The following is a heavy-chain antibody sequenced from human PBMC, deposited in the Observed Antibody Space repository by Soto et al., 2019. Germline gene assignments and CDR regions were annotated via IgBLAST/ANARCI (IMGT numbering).Heavy chain of an antibody. CDR1: GFTFSSYA. D-gene: IGHD3-22*01. J-gene: IGHJ2*01. Sequence: EVQLLESGGGLVQPGGSLRLSCAASGFTFSSYAMSWVRQAPGKGLEWVSAISGSGGSTYYADSVKGRFTISRDNSKNTLYLQMNSLRAKDTAVYYCAKALESHYYDSRGYYYGDFDLWGRGTLVTFSS. CDR2: ISGSGGST. V-gene: IGHV3-23*01. CDR3: AKALESHYYDSRGYYYGDFDL.